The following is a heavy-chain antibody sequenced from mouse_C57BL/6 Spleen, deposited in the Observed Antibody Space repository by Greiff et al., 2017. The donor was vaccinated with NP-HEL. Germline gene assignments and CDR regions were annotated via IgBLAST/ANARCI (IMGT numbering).Heavy chain of an antibody. D-gene: IGHD2-5*01. V-gene: IGHV5-6*02. CDR1: GFTFSSYG. J-gene: IGHJ2*01. CDR2: ISSGGSYT. Sequence: EVMLVESGGDLVKPGGSLKLSCAASGFTFSSYGMSWVRQTPDKRLEWVATISSGGSYTYYPDSVKGRFTISRNNAKNTLYLQMSSLKSEDTAMYYCARYSNYNFDYGGQGTTLTVSS. CDR3: ARYSNYNFDY.